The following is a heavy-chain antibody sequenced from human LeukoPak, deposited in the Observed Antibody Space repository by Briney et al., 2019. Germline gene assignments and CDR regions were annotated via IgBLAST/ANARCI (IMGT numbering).Heavy chain of an antibody. D-gene: IGHD3-22*01. V-gene: IGHV1-69*04. CDR1: GGTSNSHA. CDR3: ATTNDGGGYQWGDFFDF. J-gene: IGHJ4*02. Sequence: SVKVSCKASGGTSNSHAISWVRQAPGQGLEWMGRIIPNLGTTNRAQNLQDRVTLTADKSTNTAYMELTSLTSDDTAVYYCATTNDGGGYQWGDFFDFWGQGTLVTVSS. CDR2: IIPNLGTT.